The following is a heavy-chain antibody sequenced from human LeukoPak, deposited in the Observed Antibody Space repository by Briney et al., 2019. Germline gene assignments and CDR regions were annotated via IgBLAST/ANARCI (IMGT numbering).Heavy chain of an antibody. J-gene: IGHJ4*02. V-gene: IGHV3-23*01. CDR1: GFTFSTFA. CDR3: ATYRQVLLPFES. CDR2: IFPSGGEI. Sequence: GGSLRLSCAASGFTFSTFAMIWVRQPPGKELEWVSSIFPSGGEIHYADSVRGRFTISRDNSKSTLSLQMNSLRAEDTAIYYCATYRQVLLPFESWGQGTLVTVSS. D-gene: IGHD2-8*02.